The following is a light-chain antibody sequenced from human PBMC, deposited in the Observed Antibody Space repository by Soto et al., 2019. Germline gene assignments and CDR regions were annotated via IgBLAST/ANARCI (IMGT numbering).Light chain of an antibody. Sequence: DIQLTQSPSTLSASVGDSVTMTCRASQNISTSLAWYQHKPGKAPTLLMFDVSNLESGVPSRFSGSGSGTEFTLTISSLHSDDFATYYCQQYDYSRTFGQGTEVDIK. CDR3: QQYDYSRT. CDR2: DVS. J-gene: IGKJ1*01. CDR1: QNISTS. V-gene: IGKV1-5*01.